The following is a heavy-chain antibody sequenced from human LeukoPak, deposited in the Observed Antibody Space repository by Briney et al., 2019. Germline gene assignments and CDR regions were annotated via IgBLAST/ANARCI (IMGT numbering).Heavy chain of an antibody. Sequence: PGRSLRLSCAASGFTFSSYGMHWVRQAPGKGLDGVAFILYDRSNKYYADSVKGRFTLSRENSQNTLYLQMHSLRAEETPVYYCAKGGVAVAGTPYYYYYMDVWGKGPTVTVSS. V-gene: IGHV3-30*02. J-gene: IGHJ6*03. CDR2: ILYDRSNK. CDR3: AKGGVAVAGTPYYYYYMDV. CDR1: GFTFSSYG. D-gene: IGHD6-19*01.